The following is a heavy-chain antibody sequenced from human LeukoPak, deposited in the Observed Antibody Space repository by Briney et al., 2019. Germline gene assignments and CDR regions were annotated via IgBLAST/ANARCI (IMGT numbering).Heavy chain of an antibody. CDR1: GFTFSSYW. D-gene: IGHD4-17*01. J-gene: IGHJ4*02. CDR3: AKGLNYGDYDN. CDR2: ISGSGGGT. V-gene: IGHV3-23*01. Sequence: PGGSLRLSCAASGFTFSSYWMHWVRQAPGKGLEWVSAISGSGGGTYYADSVKGRFTTSRDNSKNTLYLQMNSLRAEDTALYYCAKGLNYGDYDNWGQGTLVTVSS.